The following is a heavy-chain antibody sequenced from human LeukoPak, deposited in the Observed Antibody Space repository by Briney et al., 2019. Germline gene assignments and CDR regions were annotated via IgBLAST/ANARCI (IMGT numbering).Heavy chain of an antibody. D-gene: IGHD1-26*01. CDR3: ARVPMGASDYYYMDV. J-gene: IGHJ6*03. CDR2: TYHDGHT. Sequence: SETLSLTCTVSGRSIVRGGYYWSWIRQHPGKGLEWIGHTYHDGHTYYNPSLKSRLTISVDTSKNQFSLNLSSVTAADTAVYYCARVPMGASDYYYMDVWGKGTTVTVSS. V-gene: IGHV4-31*03. CDR1: GRSIVRGGYY.